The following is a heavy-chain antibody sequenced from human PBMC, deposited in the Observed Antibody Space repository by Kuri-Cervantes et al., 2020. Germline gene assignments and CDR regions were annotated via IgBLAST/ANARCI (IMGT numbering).Heavy chain of an antibody. J-gene: IGHJ6*02. D-gene: IGHD4-23*01. CDR3: ARDRSEKRWGNYYYYGMDV. CDR2: ISSSSSYI. V-gene: IGHV3-21*01. Sequence: GGSLRLSCAASGFTFSSYSMNWVRQAPGKGLEWVSSISSSSSYIYYADSVKGRFTISRDNAKNSLYLQMNSLRDEDTAVYYCARDRSEKRWGNYYYYGMDVWGQGTTVTVSS. CDR1: GFTFSSYS.